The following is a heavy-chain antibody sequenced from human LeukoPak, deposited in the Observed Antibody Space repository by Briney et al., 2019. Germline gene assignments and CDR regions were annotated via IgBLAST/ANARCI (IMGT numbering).Heavy chain of an antibody. CDR1: GGSISSYY. D-gene: IGHD6-19*01. J-gene: IGHJ4*02. Sequence: SETLSLTCTVSGGSISSYYWSWIRQPPGKGLEWIGYIYYSGSINYNPSLKSRVTISVDTSKNQFSLKLSSVTAADTAVYYCAREIAVAGKPYFDYWGQGTLVTVSS. CDR3: AREIAVAGKPYFDY. CDR2: IYYSGSI. V-gene: IGHV4-59*01.